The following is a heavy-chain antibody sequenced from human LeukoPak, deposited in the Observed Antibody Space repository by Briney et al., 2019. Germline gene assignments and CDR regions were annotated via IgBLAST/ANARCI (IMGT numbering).Heavy chain of an antibody. CDR1: GFTFGNYW. V-gene: IGHV3-74*01. Sequence: GGSLRLSCAASGFTFGNYWMHWVRQAPGKGLVWVSRINSDGINTSYADSVKGRFTISRDNAKSSLYLQMNSLRAEDTAVYYCAREVMVVAATTFWYFDLWGRGTLVTVSS. CDR3: AREVMVVAATTFWYFDL. J-gene: IGHJ2*01. CDR2: INSDGINT. D-gene: IGHD2-15*01.